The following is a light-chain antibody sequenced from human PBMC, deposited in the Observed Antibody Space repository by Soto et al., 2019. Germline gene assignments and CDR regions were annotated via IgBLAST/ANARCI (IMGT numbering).Light chain of an antibody. CDR1: SSDVGGYNY. CDR3: SSHTSSTTPYV. V-gene: IGLV2-14*01. J-gene: IGLJ1*01. CDR2: EVS. Sequence: QSALTQPASVSGSPGQSITISCTGTSSDVGGYNYVSWYQQHPGKAPKLMIYEVSNRPSGVSNRFSGSKSGNTASLTISGLQAEDDADYSCSSHTSSTTPYVFGTGTKVTVL.